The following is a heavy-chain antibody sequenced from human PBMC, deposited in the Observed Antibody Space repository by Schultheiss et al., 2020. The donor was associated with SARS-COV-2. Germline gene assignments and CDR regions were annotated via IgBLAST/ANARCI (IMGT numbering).Heavy chain of an antibody. CDR3: ASVPYSSGWYRRGDAFDI. V-gene: IGHV3-48*04. Sequence: GESLKISCAASGFIFSDYSMNWVRQAPGKGLEWVSSISSSGSTIYYADSVKGRFTISRDNAKNSLYLQMNSLRAEDTAVYYCASVPYSSGWYRRGDAFDIWGQGTMVTVSS. CDR1: GFIFSDYS. D-gene: IGHD6-19*01. J-gene: IGHJ3*02. CDR2: ISSSGSTI.